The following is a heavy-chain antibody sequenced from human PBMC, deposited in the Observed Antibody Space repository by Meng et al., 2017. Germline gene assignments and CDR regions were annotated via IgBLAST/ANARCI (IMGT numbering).Heavy chain of an antibody. CDR3: ARGVYDSSGYIPFDY. CDR2: MNPNSGNT. CDR1: GYSFTSFN. V-gene: IGHV1-8*01. D-gene: IGHD3-22*01. Sequence: ASVKVSCKASGYSFTSFNINWVRQATGQGLEWMGWMNPNSGNTGYAQKFQGRVTITRNTSISTAYMELSSLRSEDTAVYYCARGVYDSSGYIPFDYWGQGTLVTVSS. J-gene: IGHJ4*02.